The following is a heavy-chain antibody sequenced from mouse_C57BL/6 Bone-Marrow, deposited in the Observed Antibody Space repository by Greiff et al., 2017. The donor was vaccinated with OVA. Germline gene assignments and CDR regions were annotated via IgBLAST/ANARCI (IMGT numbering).Heavy chain of an antibody. J-gene: IGHJ1*03. CDR2: ISGGGGNT. D-gene: IGHD1-1*01. CDR1: GFTFSSYT. CDR3: ARHPSLLRRPVATGYFDV. V-gene: IGHV5-9*01. Sequence: EVKLVESGGGLVKPGGSLKLSCAASGFTFSSYTMSWVRQTPEKRLEWVANISGGGGNTYYPDSLKGRFPISRDNAKNTVYLQMSSLRSEDTDLYYCARHPSLLRRPVATGYFDVWGTGTTVTVSS.